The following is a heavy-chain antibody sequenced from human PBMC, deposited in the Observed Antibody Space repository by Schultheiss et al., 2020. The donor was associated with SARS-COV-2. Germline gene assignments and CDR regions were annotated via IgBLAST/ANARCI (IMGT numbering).Heavy chain of an antibody. CDR3: ARSKQQLGYWYFDL. CDR1: GGSISSYY. D-gene: IGHD6-13*01. CDR2: VHHSGST. V-gene: IGHV4-59*08. J-gene: IGHJ2*01. Sequence: SCTVSGGSISSYYWSWIRQTPGKGLEWIGEVHHSGSTNYNPSLKSRVTISVDTSKNQFSLKLSSVTAADTAVYYCARSKQQLGYWYFDLWGRGTLVTVSS.